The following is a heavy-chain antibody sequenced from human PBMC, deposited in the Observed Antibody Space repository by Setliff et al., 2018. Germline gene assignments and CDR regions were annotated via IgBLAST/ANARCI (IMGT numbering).Heavy chain of an antibody. CDR3: ARDSSGYNPWYFDY. D-gene: IGHD3-22*01. J-gene: IGHJ4*02. V-gene: IGHV1-3*01. CDR2: INAGNGNT. CDR1: GYTFTSYA. Sequence: ASVKVSCKASGYTFTSYAMHWVRQAPGQRLEWMGWINAGNGNTKYSQKFQGRVTITRDASASTAYMELSSLRSEDTAVYYCARDSSGYNPWYFDYWGQGTLVTVSS.